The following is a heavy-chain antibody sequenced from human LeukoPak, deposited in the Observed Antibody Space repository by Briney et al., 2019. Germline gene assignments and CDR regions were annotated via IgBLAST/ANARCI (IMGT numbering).Heavy chain of an antibody. CDR1: GGSISSSSYY. D-gene: IGHD5/OR15-5a*01. CDR2: IYYSGST. Sequence: PSETLSLTCTVSGGSISSSSYYWGWIRQPPGNGLEWIGSIYYSGSTYYNPSLKSRIIISVDTSKNQFSLKLRSVTAADTAIYYCARRVVSITPYFDYWGQGTLVTVSS. CDR3: ARRVVSITPYFDY. J-gene: IGHJ4*02. V-gene: IGHV4-39*01.